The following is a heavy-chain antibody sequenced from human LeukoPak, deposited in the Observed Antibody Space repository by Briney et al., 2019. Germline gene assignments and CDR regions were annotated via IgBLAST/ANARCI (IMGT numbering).Heavy chain of an antibody. V-gene: IGHV4-34*01. CDR1: GGSFSGYY. D-gene: IGHD5-18*01. J-gene: IGHJ6*04. CDR3: ARSDGYGLVGI. CDR2: INHSGST. Sequence: SETLSLTCAVYGGSFSGYYWSWIRQPPGKGLEWIGEINHSGSTNYNPSLKSRVIISVDTSKNHFSLTLSSVTAADTAVYYCARSDGYGLVGIWGKGTTVTVSS.